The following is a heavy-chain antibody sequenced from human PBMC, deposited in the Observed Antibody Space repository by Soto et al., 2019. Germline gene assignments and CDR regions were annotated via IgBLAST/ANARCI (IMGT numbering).Heavy chain of an antibody. CDR3: ARVSQSTTGRGGYYYYYGMDV. J-gene: IGHJ6*02. V-gene: IGHV1-69*12. D-gene: IGHD1-1*01. Sequence: QVQLVQSGAEVKKPGSSVKVSCKASGGTFSSYAISWVRQAPGQGLEWMGGIIPIFGTANYAQKFQGRVTITADESTSTAYMELSSLRSEDTAVYYCARVSQSTTGRGGYYYYYGMDVWGQGTTVTVSS. CDR1: GGTFSSYA. CDR2: IIPIFGTA.